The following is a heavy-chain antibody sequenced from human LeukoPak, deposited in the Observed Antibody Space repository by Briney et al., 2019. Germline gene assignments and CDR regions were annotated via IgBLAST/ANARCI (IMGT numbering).Heavy chain of an antibody. CDR1: GFTFSSYS. CDR2: ISSSSSYI. Sequence: GGSLRLSCAASGFTFSSYSMNWVRQAPGKGLEWVSSISSSSSYIYYADSVKGRFTISRDNAKNSLYLQMNSLRADDTAIYYCTKDASRFFVDAWGQGTLVTVSS. D-gene: IGHD3-3*01. V-gene: IGHV3-21*01. J-gene: IGHJ5*02. CDR3: TKDASRFFVDA.